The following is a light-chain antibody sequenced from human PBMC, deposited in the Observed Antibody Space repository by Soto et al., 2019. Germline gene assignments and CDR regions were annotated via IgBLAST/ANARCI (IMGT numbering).Light chain of an antibody. Sequence: EIVLTQSPGTLSLSPGERATLSCRASQSVRNNYLAWYQQKVGQAPRLLIYGASNRATGTPDRFSGSGSGTDFTLTISRLEPEDFAVYSCQQYGTFPYDFGQGTKLEIK. J-gene: IGKJ2*01. CDR1: QSVRNNY. V-gene: IGKV3-20*01. CDR3: QQYGTFPYD. CDR2: GAS.